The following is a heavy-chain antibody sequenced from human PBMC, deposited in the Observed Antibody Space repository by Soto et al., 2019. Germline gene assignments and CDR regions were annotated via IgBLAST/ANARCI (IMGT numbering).Heavy chain of an antibody. J-gene: IGHJ4*02. D-gene: IGHD6-13*01. V-gene: IGHV4-4*02. CDR3: AVPAAGDFDY. CDR2: IYHSGTT. Sequence: SETLSLTCAVSGGSISSSNWWTWVRQPPGKGLEWIGEIYHSGTTNYNPPLKSRVTISGDRSKNQFSLSLSSVTAADTAVYYCAVPAAGDFDYWGQGTPVPVYS. CDR1: GGSISSSNW.